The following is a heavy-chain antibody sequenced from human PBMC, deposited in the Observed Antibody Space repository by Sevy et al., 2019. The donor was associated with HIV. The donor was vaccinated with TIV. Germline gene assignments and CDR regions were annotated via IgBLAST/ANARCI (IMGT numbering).Heavy chain of an antibody. V-gene: IGHV1-24*01. Sequence: ASVKVSCKVSGYTLTELSMHWVRQAPGKGLEWMGGFDPEDGETIYAQKFQGRVTMIEDTSTDTAYMELSSLRSEDTAVYYCATDYYGSGLFDYWGQGTLVTVSS. D-gene: IGHD3-10*01. CDR1: GYTLTELS. CDR2: FDPEDGET. J-gene: IGHJ4*02. CDR3: ATDYYGSGLFDY.